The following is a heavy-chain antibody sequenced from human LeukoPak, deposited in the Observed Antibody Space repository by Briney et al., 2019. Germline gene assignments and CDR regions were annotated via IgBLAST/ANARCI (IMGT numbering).Heavy chain of an antibody. Sequence: TSETLSLTCTVSGGSISSSSYYWGWIRQPPGKALEWIGYIYYSGSAYYNPSLKSRVDISFDTSKNQFSLRMTSVTAADSAIYFCARIRISSTSQNYFDPWGQGTLVTVSS. CDR2: IYYSGSA. CDR1: GGSISSSSYY. CDR3: ARIRISSTSQNYFDP. J-gene: IGHJ5*02. D-gene: IGHD2-2*01. V-gene: IGHV4-39*07.